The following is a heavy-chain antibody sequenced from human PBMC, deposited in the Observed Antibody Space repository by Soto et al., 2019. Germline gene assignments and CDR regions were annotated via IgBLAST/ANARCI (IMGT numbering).Heavy chain of an antibody. CDR1: GGSISSSSYY. V-gene: IGHV4-39*01. D-gene: IGHD2-8*01. CDR2: IYYSGST. Sequence: QLQLQESGPGLVKPSETLSLTCTVSGGSISSSSYYWGWIRQPPGKGLEWIGSIYYSGSTYYNPSLKSRVTISVDTSKNQFSLKLSSVTAADTAVYYCARHNVNHGDAFDIWGQGTMVTVSS. CDR3: ARHNVNHGDAFDI. J-gene: IGHJ3*02.